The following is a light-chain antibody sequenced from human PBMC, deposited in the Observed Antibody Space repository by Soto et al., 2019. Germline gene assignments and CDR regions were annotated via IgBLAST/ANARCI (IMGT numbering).Light chain of an antibody. CDR2: DVS. CDR3: SSYTSSSTYV. V-gene: IGLV2-14*03. Sequence: QSVLTQPASVSGSPGQSITISCTVTSSDVGGYNYVSWYQQHPGKVPKLMIYDVSNRPSGVSNRFSGSKSGNTASLTISGLQAEDEADYYCSSYTSSSTYVFGIGTKVTVL. CDR1: SSDVGGYNY. J-gene: IGLJ1*01.